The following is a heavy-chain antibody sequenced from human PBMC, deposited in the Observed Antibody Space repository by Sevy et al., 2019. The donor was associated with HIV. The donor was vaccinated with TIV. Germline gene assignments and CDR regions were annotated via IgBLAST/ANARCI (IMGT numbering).Heavy chain of an antibody. J-gene: IGHJ4*02. CDR3: ARAYCSGGSCYSLAC. D-gene: IGHD2-15*01. Sequence: ASVKVSCKASGYTFTNYRIYWVRQAPGQGLEWMGWISPFNGDTNYVQKLQGRVTMITDTSTSTAYMELRSLRSDDTAVYYCARAYCSGGSCYSLACWGQGTLVTVSS. CDR2: ISPFNGDT. V-gene: IGHV1-18*01. CDR1: GYTFTNYR.